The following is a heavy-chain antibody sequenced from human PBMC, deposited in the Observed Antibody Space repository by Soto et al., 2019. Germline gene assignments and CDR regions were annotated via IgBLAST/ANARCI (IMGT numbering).Heavy chain of an antibody. Sequence: SETLSLTCSVSGDSISSVDYFWAWIRQPPGQALEYIGYIYKSATTYYNPSFESRVAISLDTSKSQFSLNVTSVTAVDTAVYFCARGRYCLTGRCFPNWFDSWGQGTLVTVSS. CDR3: ARGRYCLTGRCFPNWFDS. CDR1: GDSISSVDYF. V-gene: IGHV4-30-4*01. D-gene: IGHD2-15*01. J-gene: IGHJ5*01. CDR2: IYKSATT.